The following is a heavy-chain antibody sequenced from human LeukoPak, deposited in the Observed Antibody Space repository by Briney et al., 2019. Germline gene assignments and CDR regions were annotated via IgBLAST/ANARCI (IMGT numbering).Heavy chain of an antibody. CDR1: GGTFSSYA. CDR3: ARGSSWNYYYLDY. V-gene: IGHV1-69*05. CDR2: IIPIFGTA. D-gene: IGHD6-13*01. J-gene: IGHJ4*02. Sequence: ASVKVSCKASGGTFSSYAISWVRQAPGQGLEWMGGIIPIFGTANYAQKFQGRVTITTDESTSTAYMGLSSLRSEDTAVYYCARGSSWNYYYLDYWGQGTLVTVSS.